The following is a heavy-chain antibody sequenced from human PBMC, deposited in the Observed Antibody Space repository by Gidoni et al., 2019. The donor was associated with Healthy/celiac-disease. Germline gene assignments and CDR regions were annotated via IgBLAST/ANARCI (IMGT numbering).Heavy chain of an antibody. D-gene: IGHD6-19*01. J-gene: IGHJ4*02. CDR1: GGSFSGYY. Sequence: QVQLQQWGAGLLKPSETPSLTSAVYGGSFSGYYWSWIRQPPGQGLEWIGEINHSGSTNYNPSLKSRVTISVDTSKNQFSLKLSSVTAADTAVYYCARPIAVAGPLDYWGQGTLVTVSS. CDR2: INHSGST. CDR3: ARPIAVAGPLDY. V-gene: IGHV4-34*01.